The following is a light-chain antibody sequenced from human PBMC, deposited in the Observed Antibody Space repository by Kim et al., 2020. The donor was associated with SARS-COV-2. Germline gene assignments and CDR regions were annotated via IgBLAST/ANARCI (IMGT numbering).Light chain of an antibody. V-gene: IGKV1-39*01. CDR2: AAS. CDR3: QQSYDSRPFT. Sequence: YFGDRVTITSRASQNMNNYSKCYQHKPGESPKVLIYAASTLQSGVPSTVSGSVSGTDFTLTISSLQPEDYATYFCQQSYDSRPFTFGVGTKVDIK. J-gene: IGKJ4*01. CDR1: QNMNNY.